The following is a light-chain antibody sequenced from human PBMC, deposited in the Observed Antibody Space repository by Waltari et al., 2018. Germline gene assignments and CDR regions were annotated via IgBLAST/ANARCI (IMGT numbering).Light chain of an antibody. CDR3: QQSYITPQT. CDR1: QTISSF. J-gene: IGKJ1*01. Sequence: DIQMTQSPSSLSASVGDRVVITCRASQTISSFLNWYQHKARQAPKLLIYAASSLQSGVPSRFSGSRSGTDFTLTISSLQPEDFATYYCQQSYITPQTFGQGTKVEIK. CDR2: AAS. V-gene: IGKV1-39*01.